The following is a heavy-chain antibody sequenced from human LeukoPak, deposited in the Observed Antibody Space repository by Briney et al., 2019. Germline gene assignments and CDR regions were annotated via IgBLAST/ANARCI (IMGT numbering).Heavy chain of an antibody. D-gene: IGHD3-10*01. CDR2: ISHDGSDS. CDR1: GFTFSSYG. V-gene: IGHV3-30*18. CDR3: PKELYFGSGSYPDS. Sequence: PGRSLRLSCAASGFTFSSYGMHWVRQAPGKGLEWVAVISHDGSDSHYADSVKGRFTISRDNSKNTVYLQMSSLRPEDTAVYFCPKELYFGSGSYPDSWGQGTLVRVSS. J-gene: IGHJ4*02.